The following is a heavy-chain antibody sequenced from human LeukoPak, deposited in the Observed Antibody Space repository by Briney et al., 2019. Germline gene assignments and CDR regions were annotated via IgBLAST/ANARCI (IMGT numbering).Heavy chain of an antibody. V-gene: IGHV4-59*08. CDR1: GGSISGYY. CDR2: IYYSGST. CDR3: ARAREQVDWFDP. D-gene: IGHD2-2*01. Sequence: PSETLSLTCTVSGGSISGYYWSWIRRPPGKGLEWIGYIYYSGSTNYNPSLKSRVTISVDTSKNQFSLKLSSVTAADTAVYYCARAREQVDWFDPWGQGTLVTVSS. J-gene: IGHJ5*02.